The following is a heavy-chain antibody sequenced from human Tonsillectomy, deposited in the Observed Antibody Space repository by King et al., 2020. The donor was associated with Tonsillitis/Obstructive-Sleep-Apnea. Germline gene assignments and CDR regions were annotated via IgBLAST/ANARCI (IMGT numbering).Heavy chain of an antibody. V-gene: IGHV4-59*01. CDR2: IFYSGTT. CDR3: ARTNLAYGDYEFTCYMDV. D-gene: IGHD4-17*01. J-gene: IGHJ6*03. Sequence: QLQESGPGLVKTSETLSLTCTVADGAISSDYWSWVRKPPGRGWEWMGYIFYSGTTNYNPSHKRRVTISVDTSKNQFSLKLRSVTAADTAVYYCARTNLAYGDYEFTCYMDVWGKGPTVTVSS. CDR1: DGAISSDY.